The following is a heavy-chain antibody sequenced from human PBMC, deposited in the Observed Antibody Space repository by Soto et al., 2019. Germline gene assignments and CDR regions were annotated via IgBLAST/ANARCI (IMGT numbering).Heavy chain of an antibody. CDR3: AKAPTGRDYSTYFQH. D-gene: IGHD4-4*01. CDR2: ISYDGSNK. J-gene: IGHJ1*01. Sequence: LRLSCAASGFTFSSYGMHWVRQAPGKGLEWVAVISYDGSNKYYADSVKGRFTISRDNSKNTLYLQMNSLRAEDTAVYYCAKAPTGRDYSTYFQHWGQGTLVTVSS. CDR1: GFTFSSYG. V-gene: IGHV3-30*18.